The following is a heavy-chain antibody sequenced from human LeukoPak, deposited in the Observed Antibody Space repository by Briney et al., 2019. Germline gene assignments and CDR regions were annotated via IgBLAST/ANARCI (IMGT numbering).Heavy chain of an antibody. D-gene: IGHD3-3*01. CDR1: KFTFSHYG. V-gene: IGHV3-30*18. CDR3: VKEYHSRGFGAYFDY. Sequence: GGSLRLSCTASKFTFSHYGMQWVRQAPGKGLEGFAVISSDGSIKVYADSVKGRFTLSRDNSINTVDLQMNSLRAEDTAVYYCVKEYHSRGFGAYFDYWGQGTLVTVSS. CDR2: ISSDGSIK. J-gene: IGHJ4*02.